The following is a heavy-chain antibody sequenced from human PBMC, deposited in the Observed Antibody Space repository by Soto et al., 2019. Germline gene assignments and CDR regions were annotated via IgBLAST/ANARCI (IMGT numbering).Heavy chain of an antibody. Sequence: EVQLVESGGGLVQPGGSLRLSCAASGFTFSSYWMSWVRQVPGKGLEWVANIKHDGNERYYVDSVTGRFTISRDNAKNSLYLQMNSLTADDTDVYYCARVKSLAGEYWGPGPLVTVSS. CDR1: GFTFSSYW. V-gene: IGHV3-7*05. J-gene: IGHJ4*02. D-gene: IGHD2-15*01. CDR2: IKHDGNER. CDR3: ARVKSLAGEY.